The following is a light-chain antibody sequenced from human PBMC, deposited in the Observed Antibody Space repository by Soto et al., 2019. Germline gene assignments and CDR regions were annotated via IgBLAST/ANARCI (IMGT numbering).Light chain of an antibody. V-gene: IGKV3-11*01. J-gene: IGKJ4*01. CDR1: QSVSSY. CDR2: DAS. Sequence: EIVLTQSPATLSLSRGGTGTLSCRASQSVSSYLAWYQQKPGQAPRLLIYDASNRATGIPARFSGSGSGTDFTLTISSLEPEDFAVYYCQQRSNWPPGITFGGGTKVDIK. CDR3: QQRSNWPPGIT.